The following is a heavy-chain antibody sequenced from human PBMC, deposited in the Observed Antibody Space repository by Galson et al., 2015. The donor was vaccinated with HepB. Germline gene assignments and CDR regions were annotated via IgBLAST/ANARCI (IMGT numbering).Heavy chain of an antibody. J-gene: IGHJ6*03. CDR3: ARDPPQPSSGWYTYYYYYYMDV. CDR1: GFTFSSYW. CDR2: IKQDGSEK. Sequence: SLRLSCAASGFTFSSYWMSWVRQAPGKGLEWVANIKQDGSEKYYVDSVKGRFTISRDNAKNSLYLQMNSLRAEDTAVYYCARDPPQPSSGWYTYYYYYYMDVWGKGTTVTVSS. V-gene: IGHV3-7*01. D-gene: IGHD6-19*01.